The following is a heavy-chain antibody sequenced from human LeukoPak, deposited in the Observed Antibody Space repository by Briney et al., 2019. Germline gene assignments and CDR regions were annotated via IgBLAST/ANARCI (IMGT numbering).Heavy chain of an antibody. Sequence: GGSLRLSCAASGFAFSDYGMHWVRQAPGKGLEWVAVISYDGSNKYYADSVKGRFTISRDNSKNTGYLQMNSLRRDDTAVYYCAKSTGYSSGWFDYWGQGTLVTVSS. CDR2: ISYDGSNK. D-gene: IGHD6-19*01. CDR1: GFAFSDYG. CDR3: AKSTGYSSGWFDY. J-gene: IGHJ4*02. V-gene: IGHV3-30*18.